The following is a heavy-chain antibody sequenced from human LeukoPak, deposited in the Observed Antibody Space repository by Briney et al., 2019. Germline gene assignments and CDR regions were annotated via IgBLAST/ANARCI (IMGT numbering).Heavy chain of an antibody. CDR1: GYTFTGYY. V-gene: IGHV1-2*02. D-gene: IGHD2-15*01. Sequence: GASVKVSCKASGYTFTGYYMHWVRRAPGQGLEWMGWINPNSGGTNYAQKFQGRVTMTRDTSISTAYMELSRLRSDDTAVYYCAGHHCSGGSCYFDYWGQGTLVTVSS. CDR3: AGHHCSGGSCYFDY. CDR2: INPNSGGT. J-gene: IGHJ4*02.